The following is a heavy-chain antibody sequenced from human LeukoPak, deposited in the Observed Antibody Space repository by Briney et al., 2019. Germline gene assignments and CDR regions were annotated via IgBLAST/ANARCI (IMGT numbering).Heavy chain of an antibody. CDR3: AKLLWFGAFYFDY. V-gene: IGHV3-23*01. D-gene: IGHD3-10*01. CDR2: ITDSGGGT. J-gene: IGHJ4*02. Sequence: GGSLRLSCAASGFTFSYAWMSWVRQAPGKGLEWVSAITDSGGGTYYADSVKGRFSISRDNSKTTLYLQMNSLKAADTAVYYCAKLLWFGAFYFDYWGQGTLVTVSS. CDR1: GFTFSYAW.